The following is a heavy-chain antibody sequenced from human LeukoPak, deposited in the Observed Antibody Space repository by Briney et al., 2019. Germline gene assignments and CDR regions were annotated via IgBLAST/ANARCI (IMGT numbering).Heavy chain of an antibody. J-gene: IGHJ6*02. V-gene: IGHV3-21*01. CDR3: ARDGRFNYDILTGYYYYGMDV. Sequence: GGSLRLSCAASGFTFSSYNMHWVRQAPGKGLEWVSSISSSSSYIYYADSVKGRFTISRDNAKNSLYLQMNSLRAEDTAVYYCARDGRFNYDILTGYYYYGMDVWGQGTTVTVSS. CDR2: ISSSSSYI. D-gene: IGHD3-9*01. CDR1: GFTFSSYN.